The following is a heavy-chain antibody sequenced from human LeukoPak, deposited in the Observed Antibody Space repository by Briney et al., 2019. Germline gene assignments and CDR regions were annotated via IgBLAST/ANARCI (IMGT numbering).Heavy chain of an antibody. D-gene: IGHD2-2*01. CDR2: ISSSSSTI. V-gene: IGHV3-48*01. CDR3: ARDGDLVVPRGLFDP. Sequence: PGGSLRLSCAASGFTFSSYSMNWVRQAPGKGLEWVSSISSSSSTIYYADSVKGRFTISRDNAKNSLYLQMNSLRAEDTAVYYCARDGDLVVPRGLFDPWGQGTLVTVSS. J-gene: IGHJ5*02. CDR1: GFTFSSYS.